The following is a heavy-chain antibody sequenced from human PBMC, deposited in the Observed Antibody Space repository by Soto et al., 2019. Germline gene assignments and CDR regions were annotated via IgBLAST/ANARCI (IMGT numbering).Heavy chain of an antibody. J-gene: IGHJ4*02. V-gene: IGHV3-33*01. Sequence: QAQLVESGGGVAQPGRSLRLSCAASGFTFTNDGMQWVRQAPGKGLEWVAGIWYDGISKHYAECVKGRFSIARDDSKNTLYLQMNRLRVEDTALYHCARVDPYYACDLWGQGTLVTVSS. D-gene: IGHD3-3*01. CDR2: IWYDGISK. CDR3: ARVDPYYACDL. CDR1: GFTFTNDG.